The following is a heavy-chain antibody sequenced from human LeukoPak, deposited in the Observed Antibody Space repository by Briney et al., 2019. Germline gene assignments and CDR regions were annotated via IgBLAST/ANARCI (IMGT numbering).Heavy chain of an antibody. D-gene: IGHD7-27*01. CDR1: GGTFSSYA. Sequence: ASVKVSCKASGGTFSSYAISWVRQAPGQGLEWMGWINPNSGGTKYAQKFQGRVTMTRDTSISTAYMELSSLRSDDTAVYYCARIVTLTGEVRVAYWGQGTLVKVSS. J-gene: IGHJ4*02. CDR3: ARIVTLTGEVRVAY. V-gene: IGHV1-2*02. CDR2: INPNSGGT.